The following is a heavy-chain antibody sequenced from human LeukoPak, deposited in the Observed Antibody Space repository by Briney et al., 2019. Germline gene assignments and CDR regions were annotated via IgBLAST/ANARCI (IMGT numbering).Heavy chain of an antibody. Sequence: PGGSLRLSCAGSGFTFSSHWIGWVRQAPGKGLEWVAHINQDGSQKYYVGSVKGRFTISRDNAKNSLYLQMNSLRAEDTAFYYCARVTSRDPLHYWGQGTLVTVSS. V-gene: IGHV3-7*03. J-gene: IGHJ4*02. CDR2: INQDGSQK. CDR3: ARVTSRDPLHY. CDR1: GFTFSSHW. D-gene: IGHD2-21*02.